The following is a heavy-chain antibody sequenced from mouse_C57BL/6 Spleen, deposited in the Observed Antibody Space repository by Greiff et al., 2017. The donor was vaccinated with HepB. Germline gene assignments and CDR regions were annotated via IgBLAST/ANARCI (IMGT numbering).Heavy chain of an antibody. D-gene: IGHD2-4*01. CDR3: ARDRDDYARFAY. CDR1: GFTFSSYA. J-gene: IGHJ3*01. CDR2: ISDGGSYT. V-gene: IGHV5-4*01. Sequence: EVKLVESGGGLVKPGGSLKLSCAASGFTFSSYAMSWVRQTPEKRLEWVATISDGGSYTYYPDNVKGRFTISRDNAKNNLYLQMSHLKSEDTAMYYCARDRDDYARFAYWGQGTLVTVSA.